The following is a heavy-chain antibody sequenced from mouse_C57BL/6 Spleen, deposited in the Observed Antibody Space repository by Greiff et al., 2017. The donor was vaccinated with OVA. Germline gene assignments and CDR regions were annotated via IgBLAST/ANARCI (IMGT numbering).Heavy chain of an antibody. J-gene: IGHJ4*01. Sequence: QVQLQQPGAELVKPGASVKMSCKASGYTFTSYWITWVKQRPGHGLEWIGDIYPGSGSTNYNEKFKSKATRTVDTSSSTAYMQRSSLTSEDSAGYYCARSGHYYGRDYWGQGTSVTVSS. CDR2: IYPGSGST. V-gene: IGHV1-55*01. D-gene: IGHD3-1*01. CDR3: ARSGHYYGRDY. CDR1: GYTFTSYW.